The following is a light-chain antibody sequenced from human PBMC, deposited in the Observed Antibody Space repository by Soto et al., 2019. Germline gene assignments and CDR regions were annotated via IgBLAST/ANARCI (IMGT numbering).Light chain of an antibody. CDR1: QTVSSSY. CDR3: QQYGSSLSWT. CDR2: GAS. Sequence: EILVTQSPGNRHLSPGERATLSCRASQTVSSSYLAWYQQKPGQAPRLLIYGASSRATVIPDRFSGSGSWTDFTLTISRLEPQDFAVYSCQQYGSSLSWTFGQGTKVDIK. V-gene: IGKV3-20*01. J-gene: IGKJ1*01.